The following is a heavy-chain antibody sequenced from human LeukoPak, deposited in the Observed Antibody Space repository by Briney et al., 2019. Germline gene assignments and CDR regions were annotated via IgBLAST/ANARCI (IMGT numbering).Heavy chain of an antibody. V-gene: IGHV3-30-3*01. CDR3: ARSVGGWYGSSEY. Sequence: GGSLRLSCAASGFTFSSYAMHWVRQAPGKGLEWVAVISYDGGKKYYADSVKGRFTISRDNSKNTLYLQMNSLSTEDTAVYYCARSVGGWYGSSEYWGQGTLVTVSS. D-gene: IGHD6-19*01. CDR2: ISYDGGKK. CDR1: GFTFSSYA. J-gene: IGHJ4*02.